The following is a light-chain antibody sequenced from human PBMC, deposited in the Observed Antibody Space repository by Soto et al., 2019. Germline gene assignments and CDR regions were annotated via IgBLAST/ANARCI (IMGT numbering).Light chain of an antibody. V-gene: IGLV2-14*01. J-gene: IGLJ1*01. CDR2: DVS. CDR1: SSDFGGYNY. Sequence: QSVLTQPASVSGSPGQSITISCTGTSSDFGGYNYVSWYQQHPGKAPKLMIYDVSNRPSGVSSRFSGSKSGNTASLTISGLQAEDEADYYCSSYTSSSTFYVFGTGTKVTVL. CDR3: SSYTSSSTFYV.